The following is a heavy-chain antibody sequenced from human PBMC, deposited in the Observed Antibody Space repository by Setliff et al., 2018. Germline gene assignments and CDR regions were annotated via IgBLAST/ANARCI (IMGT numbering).Heavy chain of an antibody. CDR2: IYPGDSDT. CDR3: ARGYDSGGWNY. Sequence: GESLKISCKGSGYSFTSYWNGWVRQMPGKGLEWMGIIYPGDSDTRYSPSFQGQVNFSADRSISTAHLQWDSLKASDTAMYYCARGYDSGGWNYWGQGTLVTVSS. D-gene: IGHD3-22*01. J-gene: IGHJ4*02. CDR1: GYSFTSYW. V-gene: IGHV5-51*01.